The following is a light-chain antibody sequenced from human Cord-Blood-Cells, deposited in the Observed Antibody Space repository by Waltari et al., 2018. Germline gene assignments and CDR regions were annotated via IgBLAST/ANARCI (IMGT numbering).Light chain of an antibody. CDR1: TGAVTSGHY. J-gene: IGLJ3*02. CDR3: LLSYSGAWV. V-gene: IGLV7-46*01. Sequence: QAVVTQEPSLTVSPGGTVTLTCGSSTGAVTSGHYPYWFQQKPGQAPRPLIYDTSNKHSGHPARFSGSLLGGKAALTLSGAQPEDEAEYYCLLSYSGAWVFGGGTKLTVL. CDR2: DTS.